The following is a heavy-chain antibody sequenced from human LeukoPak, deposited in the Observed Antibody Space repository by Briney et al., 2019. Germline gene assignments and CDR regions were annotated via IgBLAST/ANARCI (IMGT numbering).Heavy chain of an antibody. V-gene: IGHV1-2*02. CDR2: INPNSGGT. CDR3: ARERMGGYCSSTSCYENYFDY. Sequence: GVSVKVSCKASGYTFTGYYMHWVRQSPGQGLEWMGWINPNSGGTNYAQKFQGRVTMTRDTSISTAYMELSRLRSDDTAVYYCARERMGGYCSSTSCYENYFDYWGQGTLVTVSS. D-gene: IGHD2-2*01. J-gene: IGHJ4*02. CDR1: GYTFTGYY.